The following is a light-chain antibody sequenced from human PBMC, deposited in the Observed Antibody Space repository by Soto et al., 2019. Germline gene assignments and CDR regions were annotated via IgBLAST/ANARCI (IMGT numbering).Light chain of an antibody. CDR3: KHYISWAAIA. V-gene: IGKV3-15*01. CDR1: QSVGAK. CDR2: GAS. Sequence: EIVLTQSPATLSLSPGERASLSCRASQSVGAKLAWYQQRPGQAPRLLIFGASTRATGIPARFSGSGSGTEFTLSISSLQSEDCAIYYCKHYISWAAIAFGQGTRLEIK. J-gene: IGKJ5*01.